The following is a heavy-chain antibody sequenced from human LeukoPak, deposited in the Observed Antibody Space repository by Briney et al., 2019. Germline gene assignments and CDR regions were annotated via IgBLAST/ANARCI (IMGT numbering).Heavy chain of an antibody. CDR1: GGSFIGYG. CDR3: ARGASGYSYG. V-gene: IGHV4-34*01. D-gene: IGHD5-18*01. J-gene: IGHJ4*02. CDR2: INHSGGT. Sequence: SETLSLTCAVYGGSFIGYGWTWIRQPPGKGLEWIGEINHSGGTNYNPSLKSRVTISIDTSKNQFSLNLSSVTAADTAVYYCARGASGYSYGWGQGTLVTVSS.